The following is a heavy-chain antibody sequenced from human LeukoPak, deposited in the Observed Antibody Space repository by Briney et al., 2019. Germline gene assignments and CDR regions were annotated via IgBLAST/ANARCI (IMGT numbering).Heavy chain of an antibody. J-gene: IGHJ4*02. Sequence: GGSLRFSCAASGFTFSSSAMSWVRQAPGKGLEWISTITDSGSSTYYADSVKGRFTSSRDNSENTLYLEVKSLRAEDTAVYYCAHTKWVLLAYCGGDCYSPHFDSWGQGTLVTVSS. CDR1: GFTFSSSA. CDR2: ITDSGSST. D-gene: IGHD2-21*02. CDR3: AHTKWVLLAYCGGDCYSPHFDS. V-gene: IGHV3-23*01.